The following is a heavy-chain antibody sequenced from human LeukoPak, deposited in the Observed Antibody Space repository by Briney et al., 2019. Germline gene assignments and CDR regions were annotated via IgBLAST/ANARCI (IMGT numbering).Heavy chain of an antibody. D-gene: IGHD3-22*01. CDR2: IYYSGST. CDR1: GGSISSYY. CDR3: ARHDPLITMIVGERAFDI. V-gene: IGHV4-59*08. J-gene: IGHJ3*02. Sequence: SQTLSLTCTVSGGSISSYYWSWIRQPPGEGLEWIGYIYYSGSTNYNPSLKSRVTISVDTSKNQFSLKLSSVTAADTAVYYCARHDPLITMIVGERAFDIWGQGTMVTVSS.